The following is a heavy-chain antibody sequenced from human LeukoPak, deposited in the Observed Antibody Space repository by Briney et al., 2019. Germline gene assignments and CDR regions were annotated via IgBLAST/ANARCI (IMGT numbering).Heavy chain of an antibody. CDR1: GGSISSYH. D-gene: IGHD3-22*01. J-gene: IGHJ4*02. V-gene: IGHV4-59*08. CDR2: IYYSGST. Sequence: SETLSLTCTVSGGSISSYHWSWIRQPPGKGLEWIGYIYYSGSTSYNPSLKSRVTISLDTSKNQFSLKVSSVTAADTAVYYCARHSSGYLSYFDYWGQGTLVPVSS. CDR3: ARHSSGYLSYFDY.